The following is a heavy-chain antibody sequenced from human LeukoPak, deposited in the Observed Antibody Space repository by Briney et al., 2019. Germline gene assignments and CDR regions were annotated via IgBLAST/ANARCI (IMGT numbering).Heavy chain of an antibody. CDR3: ARGPEYSGSYYWYFDY. CDR1: GGTFSSYA. D-gene: IGHD1-26*01. Sequence: SVKVSCKASGGTFSSYAISWVRQAPGQGLEWMGGIIPIFGTANYAQKFQGRVTITADESTSTAYMELSSLRSEDTAVYYCARGPEYSGSYYWYFDYWGQGTLVTVSS. V-gene: IGHV1-69*13. J-gene: IGHJ4*02. CDR2: IIPIFGTA.